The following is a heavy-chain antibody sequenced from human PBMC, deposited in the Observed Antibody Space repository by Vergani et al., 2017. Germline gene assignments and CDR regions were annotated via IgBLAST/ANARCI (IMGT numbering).Heavy chain of an antibody. J-gene: IGHJ6*03. D-gene: IGHD2-15*01. CDR1: GFTFSSYS. CDR2: ISSSSSYI. Sequence: VQLVESGGGLVKPGGSLRLSCAASGFTFSSYSMNWVRQAPGKGLEWVSSISSSSSYIYYADSVKGRFTISRDNAKNSLYLQMNSLRAEDTAVYYCAKNGHCSDGSCYSNYYYYMDVWGKGTTVTVSS. CDR3: AKNGHCSDGSCYSNYYYYMDV. V-gene: IGHV3-21*04.